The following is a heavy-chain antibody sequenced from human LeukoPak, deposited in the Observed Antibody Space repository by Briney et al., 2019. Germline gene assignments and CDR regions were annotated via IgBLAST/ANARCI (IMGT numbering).Heavy chain of an antibody. J-gene: IGHJ5*02. CDR1: GFTFSSYA. V-gene: IGHV3-30-3*01. Sequence: GGSLRLSCAASGFTFSSYAMHWVRQAPGKGLEWVAVISYDGSNKYYADSVKGRFTISRDNSKNTLYLQMNSLRAEDTAVYYCARATGITGTTAFDPWGQGTLVTVSS. CDR2: ISYDGSNK. D-gene: IGHD1-7*01. CDR3: ARATGITGTTAFDP.